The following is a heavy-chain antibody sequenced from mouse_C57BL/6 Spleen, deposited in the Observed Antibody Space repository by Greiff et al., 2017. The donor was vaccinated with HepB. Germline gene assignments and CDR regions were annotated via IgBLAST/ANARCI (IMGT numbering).Heavy chain of an antibody. J-gene: IGHJ1*03. Sequence: VHVKQSGPELVKPGASVKISCKASGYSFTGYYMNWVKQSPEKSLEWIGEINPSTGGTTYNQKFKAKATLTVDKSSSTAYMQLKSLTSEDSAVYYCARSGLYDDDGDGYFDVWGTGTTVTVSS. D-gene: IGHD2-4*01. CDR1: GYSFTGYY. CDR3: ARSGLYDDDGDGYFDV. CDR2: INPSTGGT. V-gene: IGHV1-42*01.